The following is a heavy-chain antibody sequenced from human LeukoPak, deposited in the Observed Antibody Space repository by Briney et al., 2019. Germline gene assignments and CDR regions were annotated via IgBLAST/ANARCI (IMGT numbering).Heavy chain of an antibody. Sequence: GGSLRLSCTASGFTFSSYWMTWVRQAPGKGLEWVANINPDGSEKDYVDSVKGRFTISRANAKNSLDLQMSNLRAEDTAVYFCARGHYYSIYWGRGTLVTVSS. J-gene: IGHJ4*02. CDR1: GFTFSSYW. CDR3: ARGHYYSIY. CDR2: INPDGSEK. V-gene: IGHV3-7*02.